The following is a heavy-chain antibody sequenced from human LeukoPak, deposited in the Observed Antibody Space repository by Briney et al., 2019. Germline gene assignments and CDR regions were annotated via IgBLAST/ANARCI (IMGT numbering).Heavy chain of an antibody. CDR2: IYNSGNT. Sequence: PSETLSLTCTVSGGSISTYLWSWIRQPPGKGLEWIGYIYNSGNTNYNSSLKSRVTISVDRSKNQFSLKLSSVTAADTAVYYCARTLSGSFYSDYWGQGTLVTVSS. CDR1: GGSISTYL. D-gene: IGHD3-10*01. V-gene: IGHV4-59*01. J-gene: IGHJ4*02. CDR3: ARTLSGSFYSDY.